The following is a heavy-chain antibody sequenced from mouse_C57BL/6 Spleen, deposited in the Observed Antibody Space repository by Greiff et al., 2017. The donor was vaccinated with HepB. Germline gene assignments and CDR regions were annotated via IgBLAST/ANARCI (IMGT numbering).Heavy chain of an antibody. D-gene: IGHD2-4*01. CDR1: GYTFTDYY. CDR3: AREGAYEYDEGAWFAY. V-gene: IGHV1-19*01. J-gene: IGHJ3*01. Sequence: VQLQQSGPVLVKPGASVKMSCKASGYTFTDYYMNWVKQSHGKSLEWIGVINPYNGGTSYNQKFKGKATLTVDKSSSTAYMELNSLTSEDSAVYYWAREGAYEYDEGAWFAYWGQGTLVTVSA. CDR2: INPYNGGT.